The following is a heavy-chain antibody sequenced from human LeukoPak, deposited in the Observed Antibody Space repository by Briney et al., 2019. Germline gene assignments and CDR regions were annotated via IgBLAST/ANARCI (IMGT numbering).Heavy chain of an antibody. CDR1: GFVFSTYW. J-gene: IGHJ4*02. V-gene: IGHV3-74*01. Sequence: GGSLRLSCAGSGFVFSTYWMHWVRQAPGKGLAWVSRIKTDGSTTYYADSVKGRFTVSRDNAKNTLYLQMNSLRAEDTAVYYCARDNDLLRYFDWPLDYWGQGTLVTVSS. D-gene: IGHD3-9*01. CDR3: ARDNDLLRYFDWPLDY. CDR2: IKTDGSTT.